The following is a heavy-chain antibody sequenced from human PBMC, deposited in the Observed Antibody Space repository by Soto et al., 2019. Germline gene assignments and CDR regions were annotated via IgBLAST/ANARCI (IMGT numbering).Heavy chain of an antibody. J-gene: IGHJ4*02. CDR3: ARGIAVAGTCFDY. V-gene: IGHV3-53*01. CDR1: GFTVSSNY. D-gene: IGHD6-19*01. Sequence: WGSLRLSCAASGFTVSSNYMSWVRQAPGKGLEWVSVIYSGGSTYYADSVKGRFTISRDNSKNTLYLQMNSLRAEDTAVYYCARGIAVAGTCFDYWGQGTLVTVSS. CDR2: IYSGGST.